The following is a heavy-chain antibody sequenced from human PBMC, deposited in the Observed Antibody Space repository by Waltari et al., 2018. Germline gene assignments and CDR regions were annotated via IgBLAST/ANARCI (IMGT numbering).Heavy chain of an antibody. D-gene: IGHD3-16*01. CDR2: VRYSGST. Sequence: QVQLQESGPGLVKPSETLSLTCSVSGDSVNRGNFYWTWNRQSPEKGLEWIGYVRYSGSTDSNPSLRSRVTISMDTSKNQFSLTLRSVSAADTAVYFCARDVGGPMDVWGRGTTVIVSS. J-gene: IGHJ6*02. CDR1: GDSVNRGNFY. V-gene: IGHV4-61*01. CDR3: ARDVGGPMDV.